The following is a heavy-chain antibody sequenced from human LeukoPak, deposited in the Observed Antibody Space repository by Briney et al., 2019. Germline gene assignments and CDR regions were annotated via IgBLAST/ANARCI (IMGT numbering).Heavy chain of an antibody. CDR3: AREYSSSSGSVSDY. J-gene: IGHJ4*02. CDR1: GFTFSSYN. Sequence: GGSLRLSCAASGFTFSSYNMNWVRQAPGKGLEWVSYISSSSSSTIYYADSVKGRFTISRDNAKNSLYLQRNSLRDEDTAVYYCAREYSSSSGSVSDYWGQGTLVTVSS. CDR2: ISSSSSSTI. V-gene: IGHV3-48*02. D-gene: IGHD6-6*01.